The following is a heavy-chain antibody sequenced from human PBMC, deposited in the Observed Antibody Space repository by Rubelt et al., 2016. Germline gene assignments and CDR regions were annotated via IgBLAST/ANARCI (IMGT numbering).Heavy chain of an antibody. V-gene: IGHV4-38-2*01. J-gene: IGHJ6*02. D-gene: IGHD4-23*01. CDR2: IYYTGST. Sequence: VQLVESGGALVPPGGSLRLSCAASGFTFSDFWMSWIRQAPGRGLEWLGSIYYTGSTYLNQSLKSRVTISIDPSKDQFALKLSAVTAADTAVYYCAREDGGPGRYFDMDVWGQGTTVTVSS. CDR1: GFTFSDFW. CDR3: AREDGGPGRYFDMDV.